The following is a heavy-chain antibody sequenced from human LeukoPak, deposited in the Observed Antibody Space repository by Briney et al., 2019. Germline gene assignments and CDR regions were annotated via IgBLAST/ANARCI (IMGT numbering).Heavy chain of an antibody. CDR3: ARDKVIASAGTPNWLDP. CDR1: GYTFTSFG. D-gene: IGHD2-21*01. V-gene: IGHV1-18*01. J-gene: IGHJ5*02. Sequence: ASVKVSCKASGYTFTSFGISWVRQAPGQGPEWMGWISAYNGNTNYIQKFQGRVTMTTDTSTNTAYMELRSLTSDDTAVYYCARDKVIASAGTPNWLDPWGQGTLVTVSS. CDR2: ISAYNGNT.